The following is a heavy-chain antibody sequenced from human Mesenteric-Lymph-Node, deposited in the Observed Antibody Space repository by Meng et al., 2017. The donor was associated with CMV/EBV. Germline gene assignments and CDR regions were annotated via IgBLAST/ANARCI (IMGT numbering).Heavy chain of an antibody. V-gene: IGHV3-7*01. J-gene: IGHJ4*02. CDR3: ARDGIAVAGGYFDY. D-gene: IGHD6-19*01. Sequence: GESLKISCAASGFTFRTYWTTWVRRAPGKGLEWVANTKQDGSEKSYVHSVKGRFTISRDNAKNSLSLEMNSLRAEDTAVYYCARDGIAVAGGYFDYWGQGTLVTVSS. CDR2: TKQDGSEK. CDR1: GFTFRTYW.